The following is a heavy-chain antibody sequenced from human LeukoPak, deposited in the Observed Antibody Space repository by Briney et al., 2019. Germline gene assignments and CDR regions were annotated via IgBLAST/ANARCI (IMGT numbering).Heavy chain of an antibody. D-gene: IGHD4-17*01. CDR3: ARTMTTAPHFDY. J-gene: IGHJ4*02. V-gene: IGHV4-39*01. Sequence: TSETLSLTCTVSGGYISSSSYYWGWIRQPPGKGLEWIGSIYYSGSTYYNPSLKSRVTISVDTSKNQFSLKLSSVTAADTAVYYCARTMTTAPHFDYWGQGTLVTVSS. CDR1: GGYISSSSYY. CDR2: IYYSGST.